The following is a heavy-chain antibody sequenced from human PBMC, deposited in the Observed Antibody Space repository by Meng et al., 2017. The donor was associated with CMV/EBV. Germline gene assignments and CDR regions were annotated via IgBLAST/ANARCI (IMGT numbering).Heavy chain of an antibody. Sequence: SMMVSCKASGGTFSSYAISWVRQAPGHGLEWMGGIIPIFGTANYAQKFQGRVTITTDESTITAYMELSSLRSEDTAVYYCASNRAYSGGYMGGFDYWGQGTLVTVSS. CDR3: ASNRAYSGGYMGGFDY. CDR1: GGTFSSYA. J-gene: IGHJ4*02. D-gene: IGHD3-22*01. CDR2: IIPIFGTA. V-gene: IGHV1-69*05.